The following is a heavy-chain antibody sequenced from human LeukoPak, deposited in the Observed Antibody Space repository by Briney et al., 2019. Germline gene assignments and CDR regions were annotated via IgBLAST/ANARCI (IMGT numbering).Heavy chain of an antibody. V-gene: IGHV4-59*01. CDR1: GGSISSYY. D-gene: IGHD4-17*01. CDR3: ARGDYGPDY. Sequence: SETLSLTCTVSGGSISSYYWSWIRQPPGKGLEWIGYIYYSGSTNYNPSLKSRVTISVDTSKNQSSLKLSSVTAADTAVYYCARGDYGPDYWGQGTLVTVSS. CDR2: IYYSGST. J-gene: IGHJ4*02.